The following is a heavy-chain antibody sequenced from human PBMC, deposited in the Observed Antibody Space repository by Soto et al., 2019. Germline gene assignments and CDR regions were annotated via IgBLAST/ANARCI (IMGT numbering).Heavy chain of an antibody. V-gene: IGHV1-69*13. CDR3: ARSSGAARTQFDY. D-gene: IGHD6-6*01. CDR1: GGTFSSYA. J-gene: IGHJ4*02. CDR2: IIPIFGTA. Sequence: SVKVSFKASGGTFSSYAISWVRQAPGQGLEWMGGIIPIFGTANYAQKFQGRVTITADESTSTAYMELSSLRSEDTAVYYCARSSGAARTQFDYWGQGTLVTVSS.